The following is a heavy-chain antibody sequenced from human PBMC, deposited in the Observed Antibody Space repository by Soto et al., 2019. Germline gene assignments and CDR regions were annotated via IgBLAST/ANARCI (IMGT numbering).Heavy chain of an antibody. CDR3: ARVYSRGLQLVESYMDV. CDR2: IIPILGIA. J-gene: IGHJ6*03. D-gene: IGHD6-13*01. V-gene: IGHV1-69*02. Sequence: QVQLVQSGAEVKKPGSSVKVSCKASGGTFSSYTISWVRQAPGQGLEWMGRIIPILGIANYAQKFQGRVTITADISTSTAYMELSSLRSEDTAVYYSARVYSRGLQLVESYMDVWGKGTTVTVSS. CDR1: GGTFSSYT.